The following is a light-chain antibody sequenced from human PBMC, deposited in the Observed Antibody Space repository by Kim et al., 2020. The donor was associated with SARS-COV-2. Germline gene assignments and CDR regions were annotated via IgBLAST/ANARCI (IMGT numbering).Light chain of an antibody. CDR1: QSVGSF. V-gene: IGKV3-11*01. CDR2: DAS. CDR3: QQRSSWVYT. J-gene: IGKJ2*01. Sequence: EIVLTQSPATLSLSPGERATLSCRVSQSVGSFLAWYQQKPGQAPRLLIYDASNRATGIPARFSGSGSGTDFTLTISSLEPEDFAVYYCQQRSSWVYTFGQGTKLEI.